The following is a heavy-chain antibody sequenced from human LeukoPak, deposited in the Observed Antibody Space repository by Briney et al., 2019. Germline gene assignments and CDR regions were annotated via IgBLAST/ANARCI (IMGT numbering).Heavy chain of an antibody. CDR1: GGSISSGGYY. V-gene: IGHV4-31*03. CDR3: ARDIAGRGYFDY. Sequence: SQTLSLTCTVSGGSISSGGYYWSWIRQHPGKCLEWIGYIYYSGSTYYNPSLKSRVTISVDTSKNQFSLKLSSVTAADTAVYYCARDIAGRGYFDYWGQGTLVTVSS. D-gene: IGHD2-15*01. J-gene: IGHJ4*02. CDR2: IYYSGST.